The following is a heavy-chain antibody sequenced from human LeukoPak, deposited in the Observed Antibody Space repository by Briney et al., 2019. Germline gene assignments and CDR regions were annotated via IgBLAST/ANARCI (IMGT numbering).Heavy chain of an antibody. J-gene: IGHJ5*02. Sequence: ASVKVSCKVSGYTLTELSMHWVRQAPGKGLEWMGGFDPEDGETIYAQKFQGRVTMTEDTSTDTAYMELSSLRSADTAVYYCACSGAAVTWYNWFDLWGQGTLVTVSS. CDR1: GYTLTELS. D-gene: IGHD3-10*02. CDR3: ACSGAAVTWYNWFDL. V-gene: IGHV1-24*01. CDR2: FDPEDGET.